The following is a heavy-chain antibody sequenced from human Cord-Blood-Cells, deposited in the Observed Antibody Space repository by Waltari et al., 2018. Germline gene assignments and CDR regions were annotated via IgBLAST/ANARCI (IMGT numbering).Heavy chain of an antibody. V-gene: IGHV3-74*01. CDR3: ARSFSGSFDY. CDR1: GFTFSSYW. D-gene: IGHD1-26*01. CDR2: SNSDGSST. Sequence: EVQLVESGGGLVQPGGSLRLSCAASGFTFSSYWMHWVRQAPGKGLVGVSRSNSDGSSTSYGDSVRGRFTISRDNAKNTLYLQMNSLRAEDTAVYYCARSFSGSFDYWGQGTLVTVSS. J-gene: IGHJ4*02.